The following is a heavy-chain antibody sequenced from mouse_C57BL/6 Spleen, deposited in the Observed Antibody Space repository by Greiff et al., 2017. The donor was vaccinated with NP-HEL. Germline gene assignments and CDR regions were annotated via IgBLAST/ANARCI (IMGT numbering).Heavy chain of an antibody. CDR1: GYTFTDYN. CDR3: ARPPYGSGWYFDV. CDR2: INPNNGGT. J-gene: IGHJ1*03. D-gene: IGHD1-1*01. Sequence: EVQLQQSGPELVKPGASVKIPCKASGYTFTDYNMDWVKQSHGKSLEWIGDINPNNGGTNYNQKFKGKATLTVDKSSSTAYMELRSLTSEDTAVYAGARPPYGSGWYFDVWGTGTTVTVSS. V-gene: IGHV1-18*01.